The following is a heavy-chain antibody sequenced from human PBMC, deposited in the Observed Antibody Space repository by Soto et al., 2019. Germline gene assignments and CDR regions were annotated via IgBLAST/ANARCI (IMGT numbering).Heavy chain of an antibody. J-gene: IGHJ4*02. CDR3: ASVACTGGRCYYDY. V-gene: IGHV1-8*01. D-gene: IGHD2-8*02. Sequence: QVQLVQSGAEVKKPGASVKVSCKASGYTFTSYDFNWVRQATGQGLEWLGWMNPNSGTTGYAQRFQGRVTMTRNTAISTAYMELSSLSSEDTAMYYCASVACTGGRCYYDYWGQGTLVTVSS. CDR1: GYTFTSYD. CDR2: MNPNSGTT.